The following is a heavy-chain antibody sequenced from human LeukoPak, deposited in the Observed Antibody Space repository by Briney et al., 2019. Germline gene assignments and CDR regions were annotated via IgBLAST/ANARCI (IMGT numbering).Heavy chain of an antibody. CDR2: VGATGDT. CDR1: GFIFSDYD. CDR3: ARLGPYYGLKN. V-gene: IGHV3-13*01. D-gene: IGHD3-10*01. Sequence: PGGSLRLSCSGSGFIFSDYDMYWVRQVAGEGLEWVSGVGATGDTSYPDSVKGRFTISRDNAKNSLYLQMNSLRAEDTAVYYCARLGPYYGLKNWGQGTLVTVSS. J-gene: IGHJ4*02.